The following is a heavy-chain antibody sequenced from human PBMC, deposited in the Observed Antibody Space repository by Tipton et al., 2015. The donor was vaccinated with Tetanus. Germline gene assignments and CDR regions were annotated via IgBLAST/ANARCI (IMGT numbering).Heavy chain of an antibody. CDR1: GFSLSTGAKR. CDR2: IDWDDDK. V-gene: IGHV2-70*04. D-gene: IGHD4-23*01. Sequence: LVKPTQTLTLTCTFSGFSLSTGAKRVSWIRQPPGKALEWLARIDWDDDKFYSTSLKTRLSISKDTSKNEVVLTMTNMDPVDTATYFCARMDGYGGFHYWGQGMLVTVSS. J-gene: IGHJ4*02. CDR3: ARMDGYGGFHY.